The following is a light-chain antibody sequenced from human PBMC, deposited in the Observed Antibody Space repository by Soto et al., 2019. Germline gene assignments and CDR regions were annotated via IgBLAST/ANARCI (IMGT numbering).Light chain of an antibody. CDR3: QQYSGLTLT. V-gene: IGKV3-20*01. CDR1: QSVSSNY. J-gene: IGKJ4*01. Sequence: EVVLTQSPGTLSLSPGERVTLSCRASQSVSSNYLAWYQHKPGQAPRLLIFGASNRATGIPDRLSGSGSGTDFTLTISGLEPEDFAVYYCQQYSGLTLTFGGGTKLDI. CDR2: GAS.